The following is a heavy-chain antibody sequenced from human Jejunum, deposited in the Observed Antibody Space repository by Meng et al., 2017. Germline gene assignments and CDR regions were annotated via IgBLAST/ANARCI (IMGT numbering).Heavy chain of an antibody. J-gene: IGHJ4*02. V-gene: IGHV3-30*04. D-gene: IGHD3-10*01. CDR2: VSSDGAHI. Sequence: GESLKISCAASGFTFSHYAMHWVRHAPGKGLEWVAVVSSDGAHIDYADSVKGRFTISRDNFKDALYLQMNSLRPEDTAVYFCATSLYFFGSGSEVYWGQGTLVTVSS. CDR1: GFTFSHYA. CDR3: ATSLYFFGSGSEVY.